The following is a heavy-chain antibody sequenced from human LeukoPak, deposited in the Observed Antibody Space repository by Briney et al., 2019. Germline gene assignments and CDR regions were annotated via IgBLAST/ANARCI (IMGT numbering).Heavy chain of an antibody. CDR2: IYYSGST. CDR1: GGSISSYY. CDR3: ARGLRFLGY. V-gene: IGHV4-59*01. D-gene: IGHD3-3*01. Sequence: PSETLSLTCTVSGGSISSYYWSWIRQPPGKGLEWIGYIYYSGSTNYNPSLKSRVTISVDTSKNQFSLKLSSVTAADTAVYYCARGLRFLGYWGQGTLVTVSS. J-gene: IGHJ4*02.